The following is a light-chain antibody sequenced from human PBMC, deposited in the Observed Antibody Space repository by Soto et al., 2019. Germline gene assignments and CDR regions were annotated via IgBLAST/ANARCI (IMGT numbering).Light chain of an antibody. CDR2: GAS. CDR1: QSISSY. V-gene: IGKV1-6*01. J-gene: IGKJ1*01. Sequence: IQMTQSPSSLSDSVVDRVSNTCRASQSISSYLNWYQQKPGKPPKVLIYGASNLQSGVPPRFSGSGPGTDFTLAITTLQPEHSTPYYCLQDIHYPWTSRHGTKVDIK. CDR3: LQDIHYPWT.